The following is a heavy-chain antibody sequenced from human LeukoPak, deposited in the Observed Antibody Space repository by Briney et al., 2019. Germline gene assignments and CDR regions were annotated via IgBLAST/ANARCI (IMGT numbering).Heavy chain of an antibody. D-gene: IGHD2-2*02. V-gene: IGHV3-48*04. CDR3: ARDDCSSPNCHRTFDY. Sequence: GGSLRLSCAASGFTFSSYSMNWVRQAPGKGLEWVSYISSSGSNIYYADYVKGRFTISRDNAKNSLYLQMNRLRAEDTALYYCARDDCSSPNCHRTFDYWSQGTLVTVSS. CDR2: ISSSGSNI. J-gene: IGHJ4*02. CDR1: GFTFSSYS.